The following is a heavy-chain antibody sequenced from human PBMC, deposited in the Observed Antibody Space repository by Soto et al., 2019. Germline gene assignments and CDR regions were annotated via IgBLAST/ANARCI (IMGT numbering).Heavy chain of an antibody. CDR2: IIRIFGTA. CDR3: ACRWMFVEERPDYYYGMDV. J-gene: IGHJ6*02. V-gene: IGHV1-69*12. CDR1: GGTFSSYA. D-gene: IGHD3-10*02. Sequence: QVQLVQSRAEVKKPGSSVKVSCKASGGTFSSYAISWVRQAPGQGREWMGGIIRIFGTANCAQKFQARVTITADESTSTACMEMSSLRSEDTAVYYCACRWMFVEERPDYYYGMDVWGQGSTVTVSS.